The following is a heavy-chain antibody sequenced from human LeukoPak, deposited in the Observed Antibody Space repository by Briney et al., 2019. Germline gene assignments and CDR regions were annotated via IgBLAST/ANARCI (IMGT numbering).Heavy chain of an antibody. J-gene: IGHJ2*01. CDR1: GGSFSGYY. Sequence: KPSETLSLTCAVYGGSFSGYYWSWIRQPPGKGLEWIGEINHSGSTNYNPSLKSRVTISVDTSKNQFSLKLNSVTAADTAVYYCARVSSSWYQDWYFDLWGRGTLVTVSS. V-gene: IGHV4-34*01. D-gene: IGHD6-13*01. CDR3: ARVSSSWYQDWYFDL. CDR2: INHSGST.